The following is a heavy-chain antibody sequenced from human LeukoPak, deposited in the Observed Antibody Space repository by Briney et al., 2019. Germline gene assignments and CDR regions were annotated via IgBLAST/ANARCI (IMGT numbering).Heavy chain of an antibody. D-gene: IGHD3-22*01. CDR2: IGSSGSTL. CDR3: ARENYSDNSDYMWYFDL. V-gene: IGHV3-11*01. J-gene: IGHJ2*01. CDR1: GFTFSDYY. Sequence: GGSLRLSCTASGFTFSDYYMSWIRQAPGKGLEWVSYIGSSGSTLYYADSLKGRFTISRDNAKNSLYLQMNSLRAEDTAVYFCARENYSDNSDYMWYFDLWGRGTLVTVSS.